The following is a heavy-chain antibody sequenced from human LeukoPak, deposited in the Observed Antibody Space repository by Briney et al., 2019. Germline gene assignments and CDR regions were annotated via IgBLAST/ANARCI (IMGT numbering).Heavy chain of an antibody. J-gene: IGHJ6*03. CDR2: INPSGGST. CDR1: GYTFTSYY. Sequence: ASVKVSCKASGYTFTSYYMHWVRQAPGQGLEWMGIINPSGGSTSYAQKFQGRVTMTRDTSTSTVYMELSSLRSEDTAVYYCARAATVTSSYYCYYYYMDVWGKGTTVTVSS. V-gene: IGHV1-46*01. CDR3: ARAATVTSSYYCYYYYMDV. D-gene: IGHD4-11*01.